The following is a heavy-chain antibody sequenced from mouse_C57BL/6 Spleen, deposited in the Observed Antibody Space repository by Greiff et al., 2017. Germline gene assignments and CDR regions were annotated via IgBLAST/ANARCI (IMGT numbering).Heavy chain of an antibody. V-gene: IGHV1-50*01. J-gene: IGHJ1*03. D-gene: IGHD1-1*01. CDR2: IDPSDSYT. Sequence: VQLQQPGAELVKPGASVKLSCKASGYTFTSYWMQWVKQRPGQGLEWIGEIDPSDSYTNYNQKFKGKATLTVDTSSSTAYMQLSSLTSEDSAVYYCASGYYGSSPYWYFDVWGTGTTVTVSS. CDR1: GYTFTSYW. CDR3: ASGYYGSSPYWYFDV.